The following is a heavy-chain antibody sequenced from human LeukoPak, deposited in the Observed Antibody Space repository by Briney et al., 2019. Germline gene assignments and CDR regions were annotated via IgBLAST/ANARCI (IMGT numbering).Heavy chain of an antibody. CDR2: ISGSGGSK. J-gene: IGHJ4*02. D-gene: IGHD6-19*01. Sequence: GGSLRLSCAASGFTFSSYAMHWVRQAPGKGLEWVSAISGSGGSKYYADSVKGRFTISRDNSKNTLYLQMNSLRAEDTAVYYCAKRSIAVAGTGIDYWGQGTLVTVSS. CDR1: GFTFSSYA. CDR3: AKRSIAVAGTGIDY. V-gene: IGHV3-23*01.